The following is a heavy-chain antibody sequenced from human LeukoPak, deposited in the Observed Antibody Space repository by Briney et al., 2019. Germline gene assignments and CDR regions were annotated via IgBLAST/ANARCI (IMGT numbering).Heavy chain of an antibody. J-gene: IGHJ2*01. CDR1: GYTFTSYG. CDR3: GSVRGILSYFDL. V-gene: IGHV1-18*01. Sequence: ASVTVSCKASGYTFTSYGISWVRQAPGQGLEWMGWISAYNGNTNYAQKLQGRVTMTTDTSTSTAYMELRSLRSDDTAVYYCGSVRGILSYFDLWGRGTLVTVSS. D-gene: IGHD3-16*01. CDR2: ISAYNGNT.